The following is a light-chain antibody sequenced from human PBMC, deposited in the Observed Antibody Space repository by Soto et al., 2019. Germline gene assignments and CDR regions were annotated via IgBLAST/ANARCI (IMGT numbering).Light chain of an antibody. V-gene: IGLV8-61*01. J-gene: IGLJ2*01. Sequence: QTVVTQEPSFSVSPGGTVTLSCGLNSGSVSTTYCPSWYQQTPGQAPRTLIYNTNTRSSGVPDRFSGSILENKAALTITGAQADDESDYYCVLYMGSGIVIFGGGTKLTVL. CDR1: SGSVSTTYC. CDR2: NTN. CDR3: VLYMGSGIVI.